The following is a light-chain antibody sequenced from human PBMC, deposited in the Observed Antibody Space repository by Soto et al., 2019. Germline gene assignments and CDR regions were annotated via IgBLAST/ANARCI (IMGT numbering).Light chain of an antibody. CDR1: QSISDT. J-gene: IGKJ1*01. CDR2: GAS. Sequence: EIVMTRSPATLSVSPGERATLSCRASQSISDTLAWYQQKPGQAPRLLIYGASTRATGFPARFSGSGSGAEFTLTISSLKSEDFEVYYCQQYDNWPWTFGQGTKVDIK. V-gene: IGKV3-15*01. CDR3: QQYDNWPWT.